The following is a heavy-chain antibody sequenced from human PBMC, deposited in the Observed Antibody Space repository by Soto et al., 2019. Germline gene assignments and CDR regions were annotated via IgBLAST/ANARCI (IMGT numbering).Heavy chain of an antibody. D-gene: IGHD6-19*01. Sequence: PLQTLSLTCAISGDSVSSNSAAWNWIRQSPSRGLEWLGRTYYRSKWYKDYEVSVKSRITINLDTSKNQFSLQLNSVTPEDTAVYYCARGAVADYSRVFDYWGQGTLVTVSS. V-gene: IGHV6-1*01. CDR2: TYYRSKWYK. CDR3: ARGAVADYSRVFDY. J-gene: IGHJ4*02. CDR1: GDSVSSNSAA.